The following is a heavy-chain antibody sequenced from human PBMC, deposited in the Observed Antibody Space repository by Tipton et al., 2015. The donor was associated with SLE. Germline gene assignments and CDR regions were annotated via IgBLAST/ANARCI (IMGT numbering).Heavy chain of an antibody. CDR2: ISDSSTTI. Sequence: GSLRLSCAASGFPFDLYAMSWVRQAPGKGLEWVSSISDSSTTIYYVDSVRGRFTISRDNSKNTLSLQMNSLRAEDTAVYYCAKDQIWKSGYYYYDMDVWGQGTTVTVSS. V-gene: IGHV3-23*01. D-gene: IGHD1-1*01. CDR1: GFPFDLYA. CDR3: AKDQIWKSGYYYYDMDV. J-gene: IGHJ6*02.